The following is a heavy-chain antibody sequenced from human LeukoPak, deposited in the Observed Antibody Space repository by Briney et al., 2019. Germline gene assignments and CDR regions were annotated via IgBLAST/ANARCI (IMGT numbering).Heavy chain of an antibody. J-gene: IGHJ4*02. V-gene: IGHV3-11*01. CDR3: ARELDYYDSSGYGFDY. CDR1: GFTFSDYY. Sequence: GGSLRLSCAASGFTFSDYYMSWIRQAPGKGLEWVSYISSSGSTIYYADSVKGRFTISRDNAKNSLYLQMNSLRAEDTAVYYCARELDYYDSSGYGFDYWGQGTLATVSS. D-gene: IGHD3-22*01. CDR2: ISSSGSTI.